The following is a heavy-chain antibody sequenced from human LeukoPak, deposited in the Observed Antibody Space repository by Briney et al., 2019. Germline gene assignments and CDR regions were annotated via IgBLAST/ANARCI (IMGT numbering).Heavy chain of an antibody. Sequence: GGSLRLSCTVSEFTVSDNYMCWVRQAPGKGLEWVSAFYVGGNTFYADSVKGRFTISRDNSKNTLYLQLNSLRAEDTAVYFCARGFGGSYRYLDYWGQGTLVTVYS. CDR1: EFTVSDNY. J-gene: IGHJ4*02. V-gene: IGHV3-53*01. CDR3: ARGFGGSYRYLDY. D-gene: IGHD3-16*02. CDR2: FYVGGNT.